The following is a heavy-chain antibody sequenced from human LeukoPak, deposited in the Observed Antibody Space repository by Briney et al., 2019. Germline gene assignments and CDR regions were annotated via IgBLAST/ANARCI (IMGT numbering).Heavy chain of an antibody. J-gene: IGHJ4*02. CDR2: FDPEDGET. CDR3: ARDHPPEGRDGYKIGGYYFDY. Sequence: ASVKVSCKVSGYTLTELSMHWVRQAPGKGLEWMGGFDPEDGETIYAQKFQGRVTMTRDTSTSTVYMELSSLRSEDTAVYYCARDHPPEGRDGYKIGGYYFDYWGQGTLVTVSS. D-gene: IGHD5-24*01. V-gene: IGHV1-24*01. CDR1: GYTLTELS.